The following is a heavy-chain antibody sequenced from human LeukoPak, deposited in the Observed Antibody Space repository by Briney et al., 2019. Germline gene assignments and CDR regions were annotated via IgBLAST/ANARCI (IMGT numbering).Heavy chain of an antibody. CDR1: GGSISRNC. CDR2: IYCSGDT. CDR3: ARHGPLYEYFYYNMDV. V-gene: IGHV4-59*08. J-gene: IGHJ6*02. Sequence: PLVPLSLTCRVSGGSISRNCCSWIRHPRGQGLAWRVNIYCSGDTDYDPPPKSRVTISVHTSKHQFSLKLSAVNAADTAVYYCARHGPLYEYFYYNMDVWGQGTTVTVSS. D-gene: IGHD5/OR15-5a*01.